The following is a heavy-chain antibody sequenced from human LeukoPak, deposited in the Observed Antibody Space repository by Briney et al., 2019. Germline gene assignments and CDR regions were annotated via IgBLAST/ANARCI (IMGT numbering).Heavy chain of an antibody. CDR1: GGSISSSSYY. D-gene: IGHD3-16*02. V-gene: IGHV4-39*07. Sequence: PSETLSLTCTVSGGSISSSSYYWGWIRQPPGKGLEWIGSIYYSGSTYYNPSLKSRVTISVDTSKNQFSLKLSSVTAADTAVYYCARDLMITFGGVIVIDAFDIWGQGTMVTVSS. CDR3: ARDLMITFGGVIVIDAFDI. CDR2: IYYSGST. J-gene: IGHJ3*02.